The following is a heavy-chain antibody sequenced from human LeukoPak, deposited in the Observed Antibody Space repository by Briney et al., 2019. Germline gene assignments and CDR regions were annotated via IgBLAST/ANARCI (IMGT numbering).Heavy chain of an antibody. CDR1: GGSFSGYY. CDR2: INHSGST. J-gene: IGHJ4*02. CDR3: ARGPSYDILTGYYTYYFDY. V-gene: IGHV4-34*01. Sequence: SETLSLTCAVYGGSFSGYYWSRIRQPPGKGLEWIGEINHSGSTNYNPSLKSRVTISVDTSKNQFSLKLSSVTAADTAVYYCARGPSYDILTGYYTYYFDYWGQGTLVTVSS. D-gene: IGHD3-9*01.